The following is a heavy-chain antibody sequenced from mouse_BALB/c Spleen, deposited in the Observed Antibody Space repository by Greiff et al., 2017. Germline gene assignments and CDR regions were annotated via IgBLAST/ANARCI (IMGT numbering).Heavy chain of an antibody. Sequence: VHVKQSGTVLARPGASVKMSCKASGYTFTSYWMHWVKQRPGQGLEWIGAIYPGNSDTSYNQKFKGKAKLTAVTSTSTAYMELSSLTNEDSAVYYCTRSEGNAWFAYWGQGTLVTVSA. CDR3: TRSEGNAWFAY. V-gene: IGHV1-5*01. J-gene: IGHJ3*01. D-gene: IGHD2-1*01. CDR2: IYPGNSDT. CDR1: GYTFTSYW.